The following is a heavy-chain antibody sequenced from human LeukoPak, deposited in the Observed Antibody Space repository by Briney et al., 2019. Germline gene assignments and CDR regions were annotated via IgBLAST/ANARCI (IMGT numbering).Heavy chain of an antibody. Sequence: GGSLRLSCTASGFTFGDYAMSWVRQAPRKGLEWVGFIRSKAYGGTTEYAASVKGRFTISRDDSKSIAYLQMNGLKTEDTAVYYCTRDAVLRYFDWLYWFDPWGQGTLVTASS. J-gene: IGHJ5*02. CDR3: TRDAVLRYFDWLYWFDP. CDR2: IRSKAYGGTT. CDR1: GFTFGDYA. D-gene: IGHD3-9*01. V-gene: IGHV3-49*04.